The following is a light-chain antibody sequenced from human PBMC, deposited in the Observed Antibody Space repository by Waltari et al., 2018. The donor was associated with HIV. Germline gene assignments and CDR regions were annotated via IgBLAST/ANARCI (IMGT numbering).Light chain of an antibody. CDR2: TNR. Sequence: QSVLTQPPSVSGAPGQRVTISCPGSSSTIGPGSDVHWYNQLPGSVPKLLIYTNRNRPSGVPDRFSGSKSGTSASLAITGLQAEDEADYYCQSYDSSLSGYVFGIGTKVTVL. V-gene: IGLV1-40*01. CDR1: SSTIGPGSD. J-gene: IGLJ1*01. CDR3: QSYDSSLSGYV.